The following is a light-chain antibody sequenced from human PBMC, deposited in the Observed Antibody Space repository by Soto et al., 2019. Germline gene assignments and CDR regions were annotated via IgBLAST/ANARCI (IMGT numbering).Light chain of an antibody. CDR1: SSNIGAGYD. J-gene: IGLJ2*01. Sequence: QSVLTQPPSVSGAPGQRVTISCTGSSSNIGAGYDVHWYQQLPGRAPKLLIYGNTNRPSGVPDRFSGAQSGTSASLAITGLQAEDEADYYCLSFDSSLSVVFGGGTKVTGL. V-gene: IGLV1-40*01. CDR3: LSFDSSLSVV. CDR2: GNT.